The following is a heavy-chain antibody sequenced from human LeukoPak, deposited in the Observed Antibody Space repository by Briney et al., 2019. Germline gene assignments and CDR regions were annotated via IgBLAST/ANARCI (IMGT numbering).Heavy chain of an antibody. Sequence: SETLSLTCAVYGGSFSGYYWSWIRQPPGKGLEWIGEINHSGSTNYNPSLKSRVTISVDTSKNQFSLKLSSVTAADTAVYYCARGDYYNGGGRNWFDPWGQGTLVTVSS. CDR3: ARGDYYNGGGRNWFDP. CDR2: INHSGST. V-gene: IGHV4-34*01. CDR1: GGSFSGYY. J-gene: IGHJ5*02. D-gene: IGHD3-16*01.